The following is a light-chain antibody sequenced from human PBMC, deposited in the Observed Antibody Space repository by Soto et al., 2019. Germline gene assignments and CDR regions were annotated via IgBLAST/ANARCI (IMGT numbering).Light chain of an antibody. Sequence: QSVLTQPPSASWSPGQSVTISCTGTSSDVGGYNYVSWYQQHPGKAPKLMIYEVSKRPSGVPDRFSGSKSGNTASLTVSGLQAEDEADYYCSSYAGSNNVVFGGGTKLTVL. CDR3: SSYAGSNNVV. V-gene: IGLV2-8*01. CDR1: SSDVGGYNY. CDR2: EVS. J-gene: IGLJ2*01.